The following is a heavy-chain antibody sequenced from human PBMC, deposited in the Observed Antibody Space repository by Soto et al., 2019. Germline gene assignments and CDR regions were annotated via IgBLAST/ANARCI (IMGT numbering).Heavy chain of an antibody. V-gene: IGHV3-33*01. J-gene: IGHJ4*02. CDR3: ARSPPGVAGRYYFDY. CDR1: GFSFSSYG. Sequence: QVQLVESGGGVVQPGRSLRLSCAASGFSFSSYGMHWVRQAPGKGLEWVAVIWYDGSNKYYGDSVKGRFTISRDNSKNTLYLRMNSLRAEDTAVYYCARSPPGVAGRYYFDYWGQGTLITVSS. D-gene: IGHD6-6*01. CDR2: IWYDGSNK.